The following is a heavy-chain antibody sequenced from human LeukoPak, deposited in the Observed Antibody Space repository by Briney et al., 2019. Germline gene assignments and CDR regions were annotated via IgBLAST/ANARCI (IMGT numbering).Heavy chain of an antibody. Sequence: ASVKVSCKVSGYTLTGLSMHWVRQAPGKGLEWMGGFDPEDGETIYAQKFQGRVTMTEDTSTDTAYVELSSLRSEDTAVYYCATLNLDYYDSSGYFGLWGQGTLVTVSS. J-gene: IGHJ4*02. CDR3: ATLNLDYYDSSGYFGL. CDR1: GYTLTGLS. V-gene: IGHV1-24*01. CDR2: FDPEDGET. D-gene: IGHD3-22*01.